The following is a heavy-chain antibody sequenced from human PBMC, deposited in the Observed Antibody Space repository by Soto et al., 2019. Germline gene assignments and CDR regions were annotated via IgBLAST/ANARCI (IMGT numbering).Heavy chain of an antibody. J-gene: IGHJ4*01. CDR3: ARHDGFSSGWIFDY. D-gene: IGHD6-19*01. Sequence: SETLSLTCTVSGGSISSGAYYWSWIRQHPGKGLEWIGYIYYSGNTYSNPSLKSRVTISVDTSNNQLSLKLRSVTAADTAVYYCARHDGFSSGWIFDYWGHGTLVTVSS. CDR1: GGSISSGAYY. CDR2: IYYSGNT. V-gene: IGHV4-39*01.